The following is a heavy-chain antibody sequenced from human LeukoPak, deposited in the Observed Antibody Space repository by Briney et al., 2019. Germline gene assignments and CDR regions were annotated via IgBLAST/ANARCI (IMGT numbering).Heavy chain of an antibody. CDR1: GDSISSGGYC. V-gene: IGHV4-31*03. CDR2: IYSSGGT. Sequence: PSETLSLTCTVSGDSISSGGYCWNWFRQHPGKGLEWIGYIYSSGGTFYNPSLKSRVTISVDTSKNQFSLMLGSVTAADTALYYCASSEAPITPPPYGMGVWGQGTKVTVSS. J-gene: IGHJ6*02. D-gene: IGHD5-12*01. CDR3: ASSEAPITPPPYGMGV.